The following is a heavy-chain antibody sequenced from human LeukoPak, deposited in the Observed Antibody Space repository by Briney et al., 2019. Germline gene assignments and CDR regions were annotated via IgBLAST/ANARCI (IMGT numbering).Heavy chain of an antibody. V-gene: IGHV3-23*01. D-gene: IGHD3-10*01. Sequence: PGGPLRLSCAASGFTFSSYAMSWVGQAPGKGLEWVSAISGSGGSTYYADSVKGRFTISRDNSKNTLYLQMNSLRAEDTAVYYCAKDIDGSGSYYPGGFDYWGQGTLVTVSS. J-gene: IGHJ4*02. CDR1: GFTFSSYA. CDR2: ISGSGGST. CDR3: AKDIDGSGSYYPGGFDY.